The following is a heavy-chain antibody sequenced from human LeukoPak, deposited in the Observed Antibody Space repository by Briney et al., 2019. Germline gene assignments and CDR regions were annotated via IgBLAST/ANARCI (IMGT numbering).Heavy chain of an antibody. D-gene: IGHD2-15*01. Sequence: GGSLRLSCAASGSTFSIYAMSWVRQAPGKGLEWVSGTSGGGGSTYYADSVKGRFTSTRDNSKNTLYLQMNSLRAEDTAVYYCAKAGSSQGYFDSWGQGTLVTVSS. CDR1: GSTFSIYA. V-gene: IGHV3-23*01. CDR2: TSGGGGST. CDR3: AKAGSSQGYFDS. J-gene: IGHJ4*02.